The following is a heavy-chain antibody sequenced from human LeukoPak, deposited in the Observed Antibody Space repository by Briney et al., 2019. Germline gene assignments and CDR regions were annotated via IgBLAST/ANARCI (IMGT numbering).Heavy chain of an antibody. D-gene: IGHD6-19*01. CDR3: ARAGIAVAGNGFADY. J-gene: IGHJ4*02. CDR1: GGTFSSYA. V-gene: IGHV1-69*04. CDR2: IIPILGIA. Sequence: GASVKVSCKASGGTFSSYAISWVRQAPGQGLEWMGRIIPILGIANYAQKFQGRVTITADKSTSTAYMELSSLRSEDTAVYYCARAGIAVAGNGFADYWGQGTLVTVSS.